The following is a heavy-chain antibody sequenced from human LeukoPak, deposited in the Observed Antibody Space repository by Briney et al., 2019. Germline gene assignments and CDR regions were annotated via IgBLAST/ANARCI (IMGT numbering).Heavy chain of an antibody. CDR1: GFTFSSYS. J-gene: IGHJ4*02. D-gene: IGHD5-24*01. CDR2: ISSSSGYI. V-gene: IGHV3-21*01. CDR3: ARINGYQSFDY. Sequence: GGSLRLSCAASGFTFSSYSMIWVRQAPGKGLEWVSSISSSSGYIYYADSVKGRFTISRDNAKNSLYLQMSSLRAEDTAVYFCARINGYQSFDYWGQGTLVTVSS.